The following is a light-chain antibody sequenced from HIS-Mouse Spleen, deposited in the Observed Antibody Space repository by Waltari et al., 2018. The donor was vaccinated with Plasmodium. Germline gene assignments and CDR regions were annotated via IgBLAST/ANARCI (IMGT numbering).Light chain of an antibody. CDR2: EDS. CDR3: YSTDSSGNHRV. Sequence: SYELTQPPSVSVSPGQTARNTCSGDALTKKSAYWYQQKSGQAPVLVIYEDSKRPSGIPERFSGSSSGTMATLTISGAQVEDEADYYCYSTDSSGNHRVFGGGTKLTVL. CDR1: ALTKKS. J-gene: IGLJ3*02. V-gene: IGLV3-10*01.